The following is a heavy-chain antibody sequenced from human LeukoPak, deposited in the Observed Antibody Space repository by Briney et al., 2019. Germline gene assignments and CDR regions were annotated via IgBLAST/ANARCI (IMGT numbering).Heavy chain of an antibody. V-gene: IGHV3-7*03. D-gene: IGHD7-27*01. Sequence: HTGGSLRLSCAASGLAFSTYWMTWVRQAPGKGLEWVANIKEDGSERSYVDSVRGRFTISRDNAKNSLYLQMNSLRAEDTAVYYCAKDRGWGRWEFDYWSQGTLVTVSS. CDR3: AKDRGWGRWEFDY. CDR1: GLAFSTYW. CDR2: IKEDGSER. J-gene: IGHJ4*02.